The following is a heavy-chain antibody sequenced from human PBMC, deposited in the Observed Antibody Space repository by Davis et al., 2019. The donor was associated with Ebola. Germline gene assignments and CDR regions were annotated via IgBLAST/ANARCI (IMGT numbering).Heavy chain of an antibody. CDR3: ARTDYDFWSGYYTDNWFDP. Sequence: SETLSLTCAVYGGSFSGYYWSWIRQPPGKGLEWIGEINHSGSTNYNPSLKSRVTISVDTSKNQFSLKLSSVTAADTAVYYCARTDYDFWSGYYTDNWFDPWGQGTLVTASS. CDR1: GGSFSGYY. CDR2: INHSGST. V-gene: IGHV4-34*01. D-gene: IGHD3-3*01. J-gene: IGHJ5*02.